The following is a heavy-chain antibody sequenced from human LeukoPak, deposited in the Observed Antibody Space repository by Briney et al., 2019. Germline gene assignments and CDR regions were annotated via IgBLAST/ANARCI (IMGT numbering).Heavy chain of an antibody. CDR1: GGSFSGYY. J-gene: IGHJ5*02. Sequence: SETLSLTCAVYGGSFSGYYWSWIRQPPGKGLEWIGEINHSGSTNYSPSLKSRVTISVDTSKNQFSLKLSSVTAADTAVYYCARGRQYYDFWSGYYPLNNWFDPWGQGTLVTVSS. CDR2: INHSGST. CDR3: ARGRQYYDFWSGYYPLNNWFDP. V-gene: IGHV4-34*01. D-gene: IGHD3-3*01.